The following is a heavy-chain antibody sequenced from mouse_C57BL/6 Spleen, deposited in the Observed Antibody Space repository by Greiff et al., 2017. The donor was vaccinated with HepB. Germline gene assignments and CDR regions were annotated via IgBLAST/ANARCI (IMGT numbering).Heavy chain of an antibody. Sequence: EVKLMESGEGLVKPGGSLKLSCAASGFTFSSYAMSWVRQTPEKRLEWVAYISSGGDYIYYADTVKGRFTISRDNARNTLYLQMSSLKSEDTAMYYCTRWGSGYGFAYWGQGTLVTVSA. V-gene: IGHV5-9-1*02. J-gene: IGHJ3*01. CDR2: ISSGGDYI. CDR1: GFTFSSYA. CDR3: TRWGSGYGFAY. D-gene: IGHD1-1*01.